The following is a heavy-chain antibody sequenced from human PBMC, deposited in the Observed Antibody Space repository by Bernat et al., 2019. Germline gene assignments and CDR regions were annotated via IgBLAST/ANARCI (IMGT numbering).Heavy chain of an antibody. Sequence: EVQLVESGGGLVKPGGSLRLSCAASGFTFSNAWMSWVRQAPGKGLEWVSRIKSKTDGGTTDYAAPVKGRFTISRDDSKNTLYLQMNSLKTEDTAVYYCTTSNYYDSSGYYPFDYWGQGTLVTVSS. V-gene: IGHV3-15*01. D-gene: IGHD3-22*01. J-gene: IGHJ4*02. CDR1: GFTFSNAW. CDR2: IKSKTDGGTT. CDR3: TTSNYYDSSGYYPFDY.